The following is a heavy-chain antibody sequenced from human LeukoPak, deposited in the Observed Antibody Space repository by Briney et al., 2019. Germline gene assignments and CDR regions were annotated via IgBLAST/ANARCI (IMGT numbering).Heavy chain of an antibody. CDR3: ARGASSSGYSSSWLSYFDY. Sequence: SETLSLTCTVSGGSISSYYWSWIRQPPGKGLEWIGYIYHSGSTKYNPSLKSRVTISVDTSKNQFSLKLSSVTAADTAVYYCARGASSSGYSSSWLSYFDYWGQGTLVTVSS. J-gene: IGHJ4*02. V-gene: IGHV4-59*01. CDR1: GGSISSYY. D-gene: IGHD6-13*01. CDR2: IYHSGST.